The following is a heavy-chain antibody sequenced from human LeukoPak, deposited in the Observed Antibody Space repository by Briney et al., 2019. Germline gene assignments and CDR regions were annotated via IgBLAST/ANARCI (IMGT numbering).Heavy chain of an antibody. Sequence: GGSLRLSCAASGFTFSSNYMSWVRQVPGKGLEWVSVIYSGGSTYYADSVKGRFTISRDNSKNTLYLQMNSLRAEDTAVYYCARDGLYYGMGVWGQGTTVTVSS. CDR3: ARDGLYYGMGV. CDR1: GFTFSSNY. V-gene: IGHV3-53*01. CDR2: IYSGGST. J-gene: IGHJ6*02.